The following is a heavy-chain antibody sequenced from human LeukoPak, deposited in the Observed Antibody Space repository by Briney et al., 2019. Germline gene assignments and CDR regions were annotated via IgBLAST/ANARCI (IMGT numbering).Heavy chain of an antibody. CDR2: INWNGGST. D-gene: IGHD3-10*01. Sequence: RPGGSLRLSCAASGFTFDDYGMSWLRQAPGKGLEWVSGINWNGGSTGYADSVKGRFTISRDNAKNSLYLQMNSLRAEDTALYYCASLGGSGSTYYYYMDVWGKGTTVTVSS. J-gene: IGHJ6*03. CDR1: GFTFDDYG. V-gene: IGHV3-20*04. CDR3: ASLGGSGSTYYYYMDV.